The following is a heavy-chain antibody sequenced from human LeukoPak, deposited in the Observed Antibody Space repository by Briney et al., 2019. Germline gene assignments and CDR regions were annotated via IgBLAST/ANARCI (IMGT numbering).Heavy chain of an antibody. CDR1: GFTVSRNY. D-gene: IGHD6-6*01. J-gene: IGHJ4*02. CDR2: IYSGGST. CDR3: ARDSSIAAPDY. V-gene: IGHV3-66*01. Sequence: PGGSLRLSCAASGFTVSRNYMSWVRQAPGEGLEWVSVIYSGGSTYYADSVKGRFTISRDNSKNTLYLQMNSLRAEDTAVYYCARDSSIAAPDYWGQGTLVTVSS.